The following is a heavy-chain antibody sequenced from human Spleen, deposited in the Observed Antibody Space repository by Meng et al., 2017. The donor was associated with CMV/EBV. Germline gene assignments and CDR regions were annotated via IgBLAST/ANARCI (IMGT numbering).Heavy chain of an antibody. CDR3: AREITMVRAEYNWFDP. CDR2: ISYDGSNK. Sequence: GESLKISCAASGFTFSSYAMHWVRQAPGKGLEWVAVISYDGSNKYYADSVKGRFTISRDNFKNTLYLQMNSLRAEDTAVYYCAREITMVRAEYNWFDPWGQGTLVTVSS. CDR1: GFTFSSYA. J-gene: IGHJ5*02. V-gene: IGHV3-30*04. D-gene: IGHD3-10*01.